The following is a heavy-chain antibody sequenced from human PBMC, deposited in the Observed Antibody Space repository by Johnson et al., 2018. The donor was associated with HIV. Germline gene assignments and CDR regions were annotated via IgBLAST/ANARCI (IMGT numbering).Heavy chain of an antibody. CDR2: ISYDGSHK. CDR1: GFTVSSNY. J-gene: IGHJ3*02. CDR3: AKGIRERKGAGAFDI. Sequence: VQLVESGGGLVQPGGSLRLSCAASGFTVSSNYMSWVRQAPWKGLEWVSVISYDGSHKYYVDSVKGRFTISRDNSNNTLYLQMNSLRAEDPAVYYCAKGIRERKGAGAFDIWGQGTVVTVSS. D-gene: IGHD3-16*01. V-gene: IGHV3-30*18.